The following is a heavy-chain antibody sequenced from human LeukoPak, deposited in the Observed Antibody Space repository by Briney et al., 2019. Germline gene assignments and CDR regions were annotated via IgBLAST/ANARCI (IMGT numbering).Heavy chain of an antibody. CDR2: ISPSGSTI. D-gene: IGHD3-10*01. CDR3: ARDETYYYGSGRPFDY. Sequence: GGSLRLSCAASGFTFSSYEMNWVRQAPGKGLEWVSYISPSGSTIYYAESVKGRFTISRDNAKNSLYLQMNSLRAEDTAVYYCARDETYYYGSGRPFDYWGQGTLVTVSS. J-gene: IGHJ4*02. CDR1: GFTFSSYE. V-gene: IGHV3-48*03.